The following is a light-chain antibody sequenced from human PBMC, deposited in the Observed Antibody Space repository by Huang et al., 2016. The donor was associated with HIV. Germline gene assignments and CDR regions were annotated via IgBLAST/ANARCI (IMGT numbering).Light chain of an antibody. J-gene: IGKJ1*01. CDR2: AAS. Sequence: DIQMTQSPSSLSASIGDRITISCRASQVIDAYLAWYQHKPGKVPNLLIYAASTLQSGVPSRFSGSGSGTNFTLTIGSLQPEDVGSYYCQKYNDVPRTFGHGTKVEIK. CDR1: QVIDAY. V-gene: IGKV1-27*01. CDR3: QKYNDVPRT.